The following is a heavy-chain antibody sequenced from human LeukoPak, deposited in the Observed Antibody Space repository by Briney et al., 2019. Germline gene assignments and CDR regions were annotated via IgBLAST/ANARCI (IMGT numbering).Heavy chain of an antibody. D-gene: IGHD3-16*01. J-gene: IGHJ6*03. CDR2: ILDSGYST. V-gene: IGHV3-23*01. CDR3: AKLGGHPLHNYYVGV. CDR1: GFTFSSYA. Sequence: GGSLRLSCAASGFTFSSYAMSWVRQAPGKGLEWVSGILDSGYSTYYANSVKGRFTISRDNPNNTLYLQMNSLRAEDTAVYYCAKLGGHPLHNYYVGVWGKGTTVAVSS.